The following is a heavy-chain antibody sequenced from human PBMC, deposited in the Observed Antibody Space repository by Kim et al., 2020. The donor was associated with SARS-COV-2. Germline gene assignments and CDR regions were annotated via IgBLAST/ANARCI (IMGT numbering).Heavy chain of an antibody. CDR1: GFTFSSYG. CDR2: ISYDGSNK. J-gene: IGHJ1*01. Sequence: GGSLRLSCAASGFTFSSYGMHWVRQAPGKGLEWVAVISYDGSNKYYADSVKGRFTISRDNSKNTLYLQMNSLRAEDTAVYYCASGDWSEYFQHWGQGTLVTVSS. CDR3: ASGDWSEYFQH. D-gene: IGHD3-10*01. V-gene: IGHV3-30*03.